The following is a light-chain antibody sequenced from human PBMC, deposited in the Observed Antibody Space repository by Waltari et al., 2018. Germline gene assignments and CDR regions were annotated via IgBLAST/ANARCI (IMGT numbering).Light chain of an antibody. CDR3: QSFQNSQTV. J-gene: IGLJ3*02. CDR1: SGSIASNH. V-gene: IGLV6-57*02. Sequence: NFMLTQHHSVSESPGKTVTISCTASSGSIASNHVQWHQRRPDSAPKTLIYEDNKKPSGVPDRFSGSIDSSSNSASLTISGLKTEDEADYYCQSFQNSQTVFGGGTK. CDR2: EDN.